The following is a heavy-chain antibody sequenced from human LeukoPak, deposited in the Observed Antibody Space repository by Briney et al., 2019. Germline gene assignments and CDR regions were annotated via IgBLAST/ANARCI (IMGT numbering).Heavy chain of an antibody. Sequence: GGSLRLSCAASGFTLSSYTMNWVRQAPGKGLEGVSSITSSSTYIYYADSVKGRFTVSRDNAKNSLYLQMNRLRAEDTAVYYCARNLDHSSHSFWSGYGDFDFWGQGTLVTVSS. CDR2: ITSSSTYI. V-gene: IGHV3-21*01. CDR1: GFTLSSYT. J-gene: IGHJ4*02. D-gene: IGHD3-3*01. CDR3: ARNLDHSSHSFWSGYGDFDF.